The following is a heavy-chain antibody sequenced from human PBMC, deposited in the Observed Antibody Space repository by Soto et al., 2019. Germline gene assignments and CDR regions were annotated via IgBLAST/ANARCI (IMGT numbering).Heavy chain of an antibody. D-gene: IGHD2-15*01. Sequence: QVQLVESGGGVVQPGRSLRLSCAASGFTFSSYAMHWVRQAPGKGLEWLAVISYDGSNKYYADSVKGRFTISRDNSKNPKYLQMNRLRVEDTAVFYCARVDGNGWWHFFDYWGQGTLVTVSS. CDR1: GFTFSSYA. V-gene: IGHV3-30-3*01. CDR2: ISYDGSNK. CDR3: ARVDGNGWWHFFDY. J-gene: IGHJ4*02.